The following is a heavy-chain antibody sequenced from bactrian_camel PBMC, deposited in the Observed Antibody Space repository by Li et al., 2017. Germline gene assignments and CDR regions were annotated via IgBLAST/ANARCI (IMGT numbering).Heavy chain of an antibody. Sequence: VQLVESGGGSVQAGGSLRLSCAASEYTFCMGWFRQRPGKGREVVATMYDSGGPTRYADSVKGRFAISKDTAKNTVYLQMNSLKSSDTALYWCATAEGSWYGVYKHWGQGTQVTVS. D-gene: IGHD6*01. J-gene: IGHJ4*01. CDR2: MYDSGGPT. V-gene: IGHV3S53*01. CDR1: EYTFC. CDR3: ATAEGSWYGVYKH.